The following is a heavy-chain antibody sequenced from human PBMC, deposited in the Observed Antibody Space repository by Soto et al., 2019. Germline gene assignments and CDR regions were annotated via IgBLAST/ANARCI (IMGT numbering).Heavy chain of an antibody. Sequence: EGQLLESGGGLVQPGGSLRLSCAASGFTFSTYAMTWVRQAPGKGLEWVSAITGGGSSTYYADSVKGRVTISRDNSRNTLYLQMDSLRADDTAIYYCAKEWFGQLQDWGQGTLVTVSS. CDR3: AKEWFGQLQD. CDR1: GFTFSTYA. J-gene: IGHJ4*02. D-gene: IGHD3-10*01. CDR2: ITGGGSST. V-gene: IGHV3-23*01.